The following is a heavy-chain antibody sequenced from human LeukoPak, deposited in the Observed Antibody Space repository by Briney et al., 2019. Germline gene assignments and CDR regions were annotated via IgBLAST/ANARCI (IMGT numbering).Heavy chain of an antibody. J-gene: IGHJ4*02. Sequence: GGSLRLSCVASGFTFSDYYMSWIRQAPGKGLEWVSYIGTSGSPIYYADSVKGRFTISRDNSKNTLYLQMNSLRAEDTAVYYCARDRDFVAGATGDLAYWGQGTLVSVSS. CDR1: GFTFSDYY. CDR2: IGTSGSPI. V-gene: IGHV3-11*04. CDR3: ARDRDFVAGATGDLAY. D-gene: IGHD1-26*01.